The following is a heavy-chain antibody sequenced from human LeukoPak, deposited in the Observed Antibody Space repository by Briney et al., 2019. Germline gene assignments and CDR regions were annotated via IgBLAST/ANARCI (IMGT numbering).Heavy chain of an antibody. CDR3: ATAPNWNDAPFDY. V-gene: IGHV1-24*01. Sequence: ASVKVSCKVSGYTLTELSMHWVRQAPGKGLEWMGGFDPEDGETIYAQKFKGRVTMTEDTSTDTAYMELSSLRSEDTAVYYCATAPNWNDAPFDYWGQGTLVTVSS. J-gene: IGHJ4*02. CDR1: GYTLTELS. CDR2: FDPEDGET. D-gene: IGHD1-20*01.